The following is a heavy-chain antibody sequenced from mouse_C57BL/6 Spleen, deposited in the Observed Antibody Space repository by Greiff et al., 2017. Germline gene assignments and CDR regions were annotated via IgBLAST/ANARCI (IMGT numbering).Heavy chain of an antibody. D-gene: IGHD2-2*01. CDR3: ARGGTMVTMDY. J-gene: IGHJ4*01. Sequence: QVQLQQPGAELVMPGASVKLSCKASGYTFTSYWMHWVKQRPGQGLEWIGEIDPSDSYTNYNQKFKGKSTLTVDKSSSTAYMQLSSLTSEDSAVYYCARGGTMVTMDYWGQGTSVTVSS. CDR1: GYTFTSYW. V-gene: IGHV1-69*01. CDR2: IDPSDSYT.